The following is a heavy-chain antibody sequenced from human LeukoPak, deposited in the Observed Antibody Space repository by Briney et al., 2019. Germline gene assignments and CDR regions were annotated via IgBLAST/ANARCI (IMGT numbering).Heavy chain of an antibody. V-gene: IGHV3-66*01. Sequence: PGGSLRLSCAASGFTVSSNYMSWVRQAPGKGLEWVSVIYSGGSTYYADSVKGRFTISRDNSKNTLYLQMNSLRAEDTAVYYCARGAAAPYYYGMDVWGQGTTVTVSS. CDR2: IYSGGST. D-gene: IGHD6-13*01. J-gene: IGHJ6*02. CDR3: ARGAAAPYYYGMDV. CDR1: GFTVSSNY.